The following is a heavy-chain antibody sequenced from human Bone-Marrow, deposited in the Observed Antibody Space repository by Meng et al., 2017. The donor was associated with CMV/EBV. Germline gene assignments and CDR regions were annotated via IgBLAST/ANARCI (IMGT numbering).Heavy chain of an antibody. V-gene: IGHV1-8*03. Sequence: ASVKVSCKASGYTFTGYYMHWVRQAPGQGLEWMGWMNPNSGNTGYAQKFQGRVTITRNTSISTAYMELSSLRSEDTAVYYCARGAGSSGYYYVWGGDYYYGMDVWGQGTTVTVSS. D-gene: IGHD3-22*01. J-gene: IGHJ6*02. CDR1: GYTFTGYY. CDR3: ARGAGSSGYYYVWGGDYYYGMDV. CDR2: MNPNSGNT.